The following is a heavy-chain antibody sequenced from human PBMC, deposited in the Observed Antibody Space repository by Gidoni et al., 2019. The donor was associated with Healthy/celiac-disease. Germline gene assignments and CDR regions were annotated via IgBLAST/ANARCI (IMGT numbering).Heavy chain of an antibody. D-gene: IGHD2-15*01. V-gene: IGHV3-7*01. CDR1: GFTFSSAW. CDR2: IKQDGSEK. CDR3: AREVDIPPRPGHPIPNYGMDV. Sequence: EVQLVESGGGLVQPGGSLRLSCAASGFTFSSAWMSWVRQAPGKGLEWVANIKQDGSEKYYVDSVKGRFTISRDNAKNSLYLQMNSLRAEDTAVYYCAREVDIPPRPGHPIPNYGMDVWGQGTTVTVSS. J-gene: IGHJ6*02.